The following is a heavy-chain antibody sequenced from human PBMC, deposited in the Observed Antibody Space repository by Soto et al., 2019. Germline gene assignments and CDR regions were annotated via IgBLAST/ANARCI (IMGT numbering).Heavy chain of an antibody. D-gene: IGHD6-6*01. CDR3: ARVVRSGRGNNWLDP. V-gene: IGHV1-69*13. J-gene: IGHJ5*02. CDR1: GGTFSSYA. CDR2: IIPIFGTA. Sequence: SVKVSCKASGGTFSSYAISWVRQAPGQGLEWMGGIIPIFGTANYAQKFQGRVTITADESTSTAYMELSSLRSEDTAVYYCARVVRSGRGNNWLDPWGQGTLATVSS.